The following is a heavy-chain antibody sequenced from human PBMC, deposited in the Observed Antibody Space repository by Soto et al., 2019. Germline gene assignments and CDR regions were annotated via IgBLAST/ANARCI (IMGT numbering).Heavy chain of an antibody. CDR3: ARDLSVGRPHFDP. CDR2: IWHDGSKK. V-gene: IGHV3-33*01. J-gene: IGHJ5*02. Sequence: GGSLRLSCTTSGFTFRTYGFHWVRQAPGKGLEWVSDIWHDGSKKYYADSVKGRFTISRDDSRNTLYLEMNSLRPEDTAVYRCARDLSVGRPHFDPWGQGTRVTVSS. CDR1: GFTFRTYG. D-gene: IGHD1-26*01.